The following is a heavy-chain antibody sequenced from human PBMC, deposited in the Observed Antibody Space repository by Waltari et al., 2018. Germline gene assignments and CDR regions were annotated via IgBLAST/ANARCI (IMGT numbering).Heavy chain of an antibody. Sequence: QLQLQESGPGLGKPSETLSLTCIVSGGSITSNRLYWAWIRQPPGQGLEWIGTMSYNGATYSSPSLKSRVTLSRDTSKNHLSLKLGSVTAADTAVYYCATYIGASIGTAAFDVWGQGTMVTVSS. CDR1: GGSITSNRLY. V-gene: IGHV4-39*02. J-gene: IGHJ3*01. CDR3: ATYIGASIGTAAFDV. D-gene: IGHD5-12*01. CDR2: MSYNGAT.